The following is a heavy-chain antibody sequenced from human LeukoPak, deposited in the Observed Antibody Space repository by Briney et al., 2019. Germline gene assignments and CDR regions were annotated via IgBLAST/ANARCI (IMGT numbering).Heavy chain of an antibody. CDR1: GFLFSTYA. V-gene: IGHV3-23*01. Sequence: GGSLRPSCAASGFLFSTYAMSWVRQVPGRGLEWVSTISSRGDSTYVADSVKGRFTISRDNSKNSLYLQMNTVRAEDTAVYYCVKGPRPDITVAHTVENWGQGTLVTVSS. J-gene: IGHJ1*01. CDR2: ISSRGDST. CDR3: VKGPRPDITVAHTVEN. D-gene: IGHD6-19*01.